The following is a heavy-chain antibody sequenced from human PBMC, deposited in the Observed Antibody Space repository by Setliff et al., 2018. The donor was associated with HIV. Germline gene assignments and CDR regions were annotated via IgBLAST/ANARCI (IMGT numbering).Heavy chain of an antibody. CDR2: IYSSGST. CDR3: AREVRVVLPAAASGNYYYYYMDV. V-gene: IGHV4-4*07. D-gene: IGHD2-2*01. Sequence: SETLSLTCTVSGGSISSYYGSWIRQSAGKGLEWIGRIYSSGSTNYNPSLKSRVTMSVDTSKNQFSLRLSSVTAADTAVYYCAREVRVVLPAAASGNYYYYYMDVWSKGTTVTVSS. J-gene: IGHJ6*03. CDR1: GGSISSYY.